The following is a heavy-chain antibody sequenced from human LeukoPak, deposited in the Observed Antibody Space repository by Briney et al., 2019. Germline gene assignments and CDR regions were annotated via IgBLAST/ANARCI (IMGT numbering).Heavy chain of an antibody. V-gene: IGHV3-23*01. CDR3: AKGPYDFWSGYYGPQDYFDY. CDR1: GFTFSSYA. D-gene: IGHD3-3*01. Sequence: GGSLRLSCAASGFTFSSYAMSWVRQAPGKGLEWISVISGSGGTTYYADSVKGRFTISRDNSKNTLYLQMNSLRAEDTAVYYCAKGPYDFWSGYYGPQDYFDYWGQGTLVTVSS. J-gene: IGHJ4*02. CDR2: ISGSGGTT.